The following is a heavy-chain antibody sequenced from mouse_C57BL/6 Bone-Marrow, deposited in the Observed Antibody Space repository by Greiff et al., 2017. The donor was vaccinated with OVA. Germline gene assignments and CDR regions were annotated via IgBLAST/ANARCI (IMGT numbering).Heavy chain of an antibody. Sequence: EVMLVESGGGLVKPGGSLKLSCAASGFTFSSYAMSWVHQTPEKRLEWVATISDGGSYTYYPDNVKGRFTISRDNAKNNLYLQMSHLKSEDTAMYYCARGLFDYWGQGTTLTVSS. CDR2: ISDGGSYT. V-gene: IGHV5-4*03. CDR3: ARGLFDY. J-gene: IGHJ2*01. CDR1: GFTFSSYA.